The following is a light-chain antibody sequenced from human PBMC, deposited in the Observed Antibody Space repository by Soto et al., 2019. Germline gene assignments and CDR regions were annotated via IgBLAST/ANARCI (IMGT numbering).Light chain of an antibody. CDR3: SSYTSSSTYV. CDR2: DVS. J-gene: IGLJ1*01. CDR1: SSDVGGYNY. Sequence: QSALTQPASVSGSPGQSITISCTGTSSDVGGYNYVSWYQQHPGQAPELMIYDVSNRPSGVSSRFSGSKYGNTASLTISELQAEDEADYYCSSYTSSSTYVFGTGTKVTVL. V-gene: IGLV2-14*03.